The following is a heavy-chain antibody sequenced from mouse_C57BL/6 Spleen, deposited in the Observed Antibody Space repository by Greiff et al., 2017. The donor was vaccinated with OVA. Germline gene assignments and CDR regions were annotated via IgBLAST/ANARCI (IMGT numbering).Heavy chain of an antibody. D-gene: IGHD3-2*02. Sequence: DVKLVESGGDLVKPGGSLKLSCAASGFTFSSYGMSWVRQTPDKRLEWVATISSGGSYTYYPDSVKGRFTISRDNAKNTLYLQMSSLKSEDTAMYYCARQSSGIFDYWGQGTTLTVSS. V-gene: IGHV5-6*02. CDR1: GFTFSSYG. CDR3: ARQSSGIFDY. J-gene: IGHJ2*01. CDR2: ISSGGSYT.